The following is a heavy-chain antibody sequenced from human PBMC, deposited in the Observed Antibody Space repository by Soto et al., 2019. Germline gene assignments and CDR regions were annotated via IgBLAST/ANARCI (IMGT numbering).Heavy chain of an antibody. V-gene: IGHV3-30*18. D-gene: IGHD1-7*01. CDR1: GFTFSSYG. CDR2: ISYDGSNK. CDR3: VKDRSSTGTTKTYYYYYGMDV. Sequence: PGGSLRLSCAASGFTFSSYGMHWVRQAPGKGLEWVAVISYDGSNKYYADSVKGRFTISRDNSKNTLYLQMNSLRAEDTAVYYCVKDRSSTGTTKTYYYYYGMDVWGQGTTVTVSS. J-gene: IGHJ6*02.